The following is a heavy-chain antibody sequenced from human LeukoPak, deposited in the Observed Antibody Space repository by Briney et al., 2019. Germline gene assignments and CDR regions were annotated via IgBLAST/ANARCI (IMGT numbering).Heavy chain of an antibody. J-gene: IGHJ4*02. CDR1: GGSISSYY. D-gene: IGHD3-3*01. Sequence: PSETLSLTCTVSGGSISSYYWTWIRQPPGMGLEWIGSIYYTGSTNYNPYLMSRITMSVDTSKNQFSLKLTSVTAADTAVYYCARGMTVFGVVIPDYWGQGTLVTVSS. CDR2: IYYTGST. CDR3: ARGMTVFGVVIPDY. V-gene: IGHV4-59*01.